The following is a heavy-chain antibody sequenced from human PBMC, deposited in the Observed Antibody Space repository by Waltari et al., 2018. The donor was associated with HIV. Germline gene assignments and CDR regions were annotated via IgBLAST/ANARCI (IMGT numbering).Heavy chain of an antibody. D-gene: IGHD2-2*01. Sequence: EVQLVEYGGGLIQPGGSLRLSCAASGFTFSSYWMHWVRHAPGKGLVCVSRINRDGSSTTYADAGRGRFTISRDNAKNTLYLQMNSLGAEDTAEYFCARGGYCSSAGCYASRYYFIMDVWGQGTTVTVSS. CDR3: ARGGYCSSAGCYASRYYFIMDV. J-gene: IGHJ6*02. CDR1: GFTFSSYW. V-gene: IGHV3-74*01. CDR2: INRDGSST.